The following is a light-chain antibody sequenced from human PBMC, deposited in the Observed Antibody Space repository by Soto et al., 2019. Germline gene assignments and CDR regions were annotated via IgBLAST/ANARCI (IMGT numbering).Light chain of an antibody. CDR1: QSVGSY. V-gene: IGKV3-11*01. CDR2: DAS. Sequence: EIVLTQSPATLSLSPGERATLSCRASQSVGSYLAWYQQKPGQAPRLLIYDASNRVTGIPARFSGSGSGTDFTLTISSLEPEDFAVYYCQQRSNWPPFTFGPGTKVDIK. J-gene: IGKJ3*01. CDR3: QQRSNWPPFT.